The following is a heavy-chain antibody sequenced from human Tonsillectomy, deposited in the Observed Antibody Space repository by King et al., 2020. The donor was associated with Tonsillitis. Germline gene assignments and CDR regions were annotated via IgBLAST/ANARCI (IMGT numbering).Heavy chain of an antibody. J-gene: IGHJ4*02. D-gene: IGHD6-6*01. CDR1: GFIFSNYD. Sequence: QVQLVESGGGVVQPGRSLRLSCAASGFIFSNYDIHWVRQAPGKGLEWVAVIWYDGSEINYADSVRGRFRISRDNSENTVALQMDFLRVEDTAVYYCARFGSSSWDYWGQGTQVIVSS. CDR2: IWYDGSEI. V-gene: IGHV3-33*01. CDR3: ARFGSSSWDY.